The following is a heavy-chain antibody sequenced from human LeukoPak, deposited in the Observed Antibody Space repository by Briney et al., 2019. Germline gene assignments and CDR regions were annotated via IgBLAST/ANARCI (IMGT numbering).Heavy chain of an antibody. J-gene: IGHJ4*02. CDR1: GDSLRKSTFY. CDR3: ARGSGYYSEY. V-gene: IGHV4-39*07. Sequence: SETLSLTCTVSGDSLRKSTFYWVWIRQPPGKGLEWIGSIYYSGGADYNPSLQSRVTISVDTSKNEFSLKVRSVTAADTAVYYCARGSGYYSEYWGQGTLVTVSS. CDR2: IYYSGGA. D-gene: IGHD3-22*01.